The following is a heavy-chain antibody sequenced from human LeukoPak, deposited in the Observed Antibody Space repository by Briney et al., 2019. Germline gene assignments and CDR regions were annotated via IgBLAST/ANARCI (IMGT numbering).Heavy chain of an antibody. CDR1: GFSFSDSY. V-gene: IGHV3-11*01. CDR2: ITSSGTTT. D-gene: IGHD4/OR15-4a*01. J-gene: IGHJ4*02. Sequence: GGSLRLSCSASGFSFSDSYMSWFRLSPQKGLEWIAYITSSGTTTEYADSVKGRFTISRVNAKSSLYLQMNSLRPEDTAVYYCARDPDYGDPYWGQGTLVSVSS. CDR3: ARDPDYGDPY.